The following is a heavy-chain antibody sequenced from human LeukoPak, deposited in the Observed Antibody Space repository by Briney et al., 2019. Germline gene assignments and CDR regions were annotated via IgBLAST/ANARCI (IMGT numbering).Heavy chain of an antibody. V-gene: IGHV3-21*01. Sequence: TTGGSLRLSCAASGFTVSSNYMSWVRQAPGKGLEWVSYISSSSGYIYYADSLKGRFTISRDNAKNSLYLQMNSLRAEDTAVYYCARDFRISMDVWGQGTTVTVSS. CDR2: ISSSSGYI. CDR1: GFTVSSNY. J-gene: IGHJ6*02. CDR3: ARDFRISMDV. D-gene: IGHD1-14*01.